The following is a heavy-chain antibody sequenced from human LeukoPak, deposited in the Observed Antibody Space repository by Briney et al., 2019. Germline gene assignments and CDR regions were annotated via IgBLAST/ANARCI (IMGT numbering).Heavy chain of an antibody. J-gene: IGHJ4*02. CDR2: IYSGGST. D-gene: IGHD3-3*01. V-gene: IGHV3-53*01. CDR3: ARAPHYDFWSGYRLFDY. CDR1: GFTVSSNY. Sequence: GSLRLSCAASGFTVSSNYMSWVRQAPGKGLEWVSVIYSGGSTYYADSVKGRFIISRDNSKNTPYLQMNSLRAEDTAVYYCARAPHYDFWSGYRLFDYWGQGTLVTVSS.